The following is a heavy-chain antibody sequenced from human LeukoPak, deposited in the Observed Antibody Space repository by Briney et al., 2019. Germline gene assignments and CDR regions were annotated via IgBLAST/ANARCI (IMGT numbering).Heavy chain of an antibody. CDR1: GFTFSSYS. D-gene: IGHD3-9*01. Sequence: GGSLRLSCAASGFTFSSYSMNWVRQSPGKGLEWVSSISSSSSYIYYADSVKGRFTISRDNAKNSLYLQMNSLRAEDTAVYYCARDNDLLRYFDWPLDYWGQGTLVTVSS. CDR3: ARDNDLLRYFDWPLDY. J-gene: IGHJ4*02. CDR2: ISSSSSYI. V-gene: IGHV3-21*01.